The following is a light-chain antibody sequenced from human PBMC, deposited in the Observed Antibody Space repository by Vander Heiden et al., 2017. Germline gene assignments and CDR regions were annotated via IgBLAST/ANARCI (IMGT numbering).Light chain of an antibody. CDR2: GAS. CDR1: QTVSENS. V-gene: IGKV3-20*01. J-gene: IGKJ3*01. CDR3: QQYATSPFT. Sequence: EIVLTQSPGALSLSPGERATLSCRASQTVSENSLAWYQQKPGQAPRLLIFGASSRPTGLPDRFRGSGSGTDFTLTISRLEPEDFAVYYCQQYATSPFTFGPGTKVDIK.